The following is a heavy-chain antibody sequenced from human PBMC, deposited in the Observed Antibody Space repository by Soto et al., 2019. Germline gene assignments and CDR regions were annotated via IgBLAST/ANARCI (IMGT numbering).Heavy chain of an antibody. J-gene: IGHJ4*02. CDR2: FYNSGST. CDR3: AARGVVRGISYYFDY. V-gene: IGHV4-4*08. Sequence: SSETLSLTCTVSGGSITGYYWSWIRQSPGKGLEWIGYFYNSGSTNYNPSLKSRVTMSVDTSKNQFSLKLSSVTAADTAVYYCAARGVVRGISYYFDYWGQGSLVTVSS. D-gene: IGHD3-10*01. CDR1: GGSITGYY.